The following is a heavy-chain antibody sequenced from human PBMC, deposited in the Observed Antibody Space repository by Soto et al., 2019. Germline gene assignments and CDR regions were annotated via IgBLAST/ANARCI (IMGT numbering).Heavy chain of an antibody. J-gene: IGHJ4*02. CDR1: GYTLTELS. D-gene: IGHD3-10*01. CDR3: ATGERVRGVLGVYYFDY. Sequence: ASVKVSCKVSGYTLTELSMHWVRQAPGKGLEWMGGFDPEDGETIYAQKFQGRVTMTEDTSTDTAYMELSNLRSEDTAVYYCATGERVRGVLGVYYFDYWGQGTLVTVSS. CDR2: FDPEDGET. V-gene: IGHV1-24*01.